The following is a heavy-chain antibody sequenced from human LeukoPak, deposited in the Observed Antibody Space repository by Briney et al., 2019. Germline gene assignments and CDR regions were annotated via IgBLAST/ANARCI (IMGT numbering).Heavy chain of an antibody. CDR1: GGSISSYY. Sequence: KPSETLSLTCTVSGGSISSYYWSWIRQPAGKGLEWIGRIYTSGSTNYNPSLKSRVTMSVDTSKNQFSLKLSSVTAADTAVYYCATAADGTSTDLYYYYYYMDVWGKGTTVTVSS. CDR2: IYTSGST. J-gene: IGHJ6*03. V-gene: IGHV4-4*07. D-gene: IGHD6-13*01. CDR3: ATAADGTSTDLYYYYYYMDV.